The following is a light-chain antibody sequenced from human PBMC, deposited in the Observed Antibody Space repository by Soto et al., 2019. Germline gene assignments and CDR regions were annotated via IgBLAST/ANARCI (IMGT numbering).Light chain of an antibody. Sequence: QSALTQPPSASGSPGQSVTISCTGTSSDVGGYNYVSWYQQHPGKAPKLMIYEVNKRPSGVPDRFSGSKSGNTASLTVSGLQAEDEADYYCSSYAGSILYVFGTGTKVTVL. J-gene: IGLJ1*01. CDR3: SSYAGSILYV. V-gene: IGLV2-8*01. CDR2: EVN. CDR1: SSDVGGYNY.